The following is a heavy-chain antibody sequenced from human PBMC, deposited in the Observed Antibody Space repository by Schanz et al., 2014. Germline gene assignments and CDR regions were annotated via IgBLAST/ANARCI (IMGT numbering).Heavy chain of an antibody. V-gene: IGHV3-30*02. CDR1: GFTFSSYG. Sequence: QVQLVESGGGVVQPGGSLRLSCAASGFTFSSYGMHWVRQAPGKGLEWVAYIRFDASAKYYGDSVEGRFTISRDSAKNSLYLQMTSLRGEDTAVYYCARENLNWEAFDIWGQGTVVTVSS. D-gene: IGHD7-27*01. J-gene: IGHJ3*02. CDR3: ARENLNWEAFDI. CDR2: IRFDASAK.